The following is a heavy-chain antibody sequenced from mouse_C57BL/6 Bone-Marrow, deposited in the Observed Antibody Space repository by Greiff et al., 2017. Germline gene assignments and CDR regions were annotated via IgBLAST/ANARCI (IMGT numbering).Heavy chain of an antibody. CDR1: GYTFTDYY. CDR3: ARIPPFYYGSAWFAY. V-gene: IGHV1-19*01. D-gene: IGHD1-1*01. CDR2: INPYNGGT. J-gene: IGHJ3*01. Sequence: VQLKQSGPVLVKPGASVKMSCKASGYTFTDYYMNWVKQSHGKSLEWIGVINPYNGGTSYNQKFKGKATLTVDKSSSTAYMELNSLTSEDSAVYYCARIPPFYYGSAWFAYWGQGTLVTVSA.